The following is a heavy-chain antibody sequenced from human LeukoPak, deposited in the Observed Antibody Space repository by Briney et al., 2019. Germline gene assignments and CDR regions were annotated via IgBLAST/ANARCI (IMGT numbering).Heavy chain of an antibody. CDR2: ISGRGGST. V-gene: IGHV3-23*01. Sequence: PGGSLRLSCAASGFTFSSYAMSWVRQAPGKGLEWVSAISGRGGSTYYADSVKGRFTISRDNSKNTLYLQMNSLRAEDTAVYYCAKGVGYDILTGRPHAFDIWGQGTMVTVSS. CDR3: AKGVGYDILTGRPHAFDI. D-gene: IGHD3-9*01. J-gene: IGHJ3*02. CDR1: GFTFSSYA.